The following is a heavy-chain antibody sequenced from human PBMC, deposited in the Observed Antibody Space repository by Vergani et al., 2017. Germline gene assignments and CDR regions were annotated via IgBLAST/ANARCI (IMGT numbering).Heavy chain of an antibody. D-gene: IGHD3-3*01. J-gene: IGHJ3*02. Sequence: EGQLVESGGDWVQRGGSLRLSCAASGFISSSYWMSWVRQAPGKGLEWVANVNQDGSEKYYVDSVRGRFTISRDNAKNSLYLQMNSLRAEDTAVYYCASEANXRFLEWLLSDAFDIWGQGTMVTVSS. CDR3: ASEANXRFLEWLLSDAFDI. V-gene: IGHV3-7*01. CDR1: GFISSSYW. CDR2: VNQDGSEK.